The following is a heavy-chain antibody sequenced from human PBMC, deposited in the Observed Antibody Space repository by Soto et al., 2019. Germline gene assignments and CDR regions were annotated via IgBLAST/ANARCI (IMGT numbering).Heavy chain of an antibody. CDR1: GYTFNMYG. Sequence: QVQLVQSGAEVKKPGASVKVSCNASGYTFNMYGITWVRHAPGQGLEWMGWISAYNGNTNYAQKFQGRATKTTDTSTSTAYMEMRSLRSDDTAVYYSARQDVVVPRAIPEFDPWGQGTMVTVSS. CDR3: ARQDVVVPRAIPEFDP. CDR2: ISAYNGNT. J-gene: IGHJ5*02. V-gene: IGHV1-18*04. D-gene: IGHD2-2*02.